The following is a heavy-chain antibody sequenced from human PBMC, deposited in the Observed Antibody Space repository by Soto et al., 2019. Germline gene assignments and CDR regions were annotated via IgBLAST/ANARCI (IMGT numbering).Heavy chain of an antibody. V-gene: IGHV5-51*01. D-gene: IGHD3-10*01. Sequence: KSLNIRCKGSEYRNTSYLMDVDRKMHEKGLEWMGIIFPGDSDTSYSPSFQGQVTISADKSISTAYLQWSSLKASDTVMYYCARRGVRGVGGMDDWGQGTTVTVSS. CDR2: IFPGDSDT. CDR1: EYRNTSYL. J-gene: IGHJ6*02. CDR3: ARRGVRGVGGMDD.